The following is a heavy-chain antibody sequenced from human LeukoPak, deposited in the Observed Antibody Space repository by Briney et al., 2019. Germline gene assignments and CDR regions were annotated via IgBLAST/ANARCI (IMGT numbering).Heavy chain of an antibody. CDR1: GGTFSSYA. V-gene: IGHV1-69*05. D-gene: IGHD1-26*01. J-gene: IGHJ4*02. CDR2: IIPIFGTA. Sequence: GSSVTVSCKASGGTFSSYAISWVRQAPGQGLEWMGGIIPIFGTANYAQKFQGRVTITTDESTSKAYMELSSLRSEDTAVYYCAYLGATPLRLWGQGTLVTVSS. CDR3: AYLGATPLRL.